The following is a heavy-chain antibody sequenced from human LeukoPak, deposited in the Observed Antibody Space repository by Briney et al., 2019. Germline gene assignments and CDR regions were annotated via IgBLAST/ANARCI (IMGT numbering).Heavy chain of an antibody. CDR1: GFAFSNYA. CDR3: AKCEAYTGYVPHY. V-gene: IGHV3-23*01. J-gene: IGHJ4*02. Sequence: PGGSLRLSCAASGFAFSNYAMRWVRQAPEEGLEWVSTISGSGGSTLYADSVKGRFAISRDNSGNTLYLQMNSLRAEDTAIYYCAKCEAYTGYVPHYWGQGTQVIVSS. CDR2: ISGSGGST. D-gene: IGHD5-12*01.